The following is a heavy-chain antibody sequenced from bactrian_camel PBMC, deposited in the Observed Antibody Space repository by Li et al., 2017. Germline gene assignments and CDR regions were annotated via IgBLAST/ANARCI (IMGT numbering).Heavy chain of an antibody. CDR2: IESDGST. CDR1: GDTVGRYC. J-gene: IGHJ6*01. CDR3: AAVGSWEYCSGDFDVDSGFAY. D-gene: IGHD2*01. V-gene: IGHV3S55*01. Sequence: QLVESGGGSVQVGGSLRLSCVASGDTVGRYCMGWFRQIPDKEREGVAGIESDGSTSYADSVKGRFTISQDSDKNMLYLQMDRLKPEDAAMYYCAAVGSWEYCSGDFDVDSGFAYWGQGTQVTVS.